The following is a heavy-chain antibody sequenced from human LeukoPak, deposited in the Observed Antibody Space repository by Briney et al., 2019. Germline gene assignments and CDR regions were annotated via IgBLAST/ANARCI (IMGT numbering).Heavy chain of an antibody. CDR1: GYTFTSYY. J-gene: IGHJ4*02. D-gene: IGHD3-22*01. V-gene: IGHV1-46*01. CDR2: INPSGGST. Sequence: ASVKVSCKASGYTFTSYYMHWVRQAPGQGLEWMGIINPSGGSTSYAQKFQGRVTMTRDTSTGTVYMELSSLRSEDTAVYYCATMGYYYDSSGYYYIDYWGQGTLVTVSS. CDR3: ATMGYYYDSSGYYYIDY.